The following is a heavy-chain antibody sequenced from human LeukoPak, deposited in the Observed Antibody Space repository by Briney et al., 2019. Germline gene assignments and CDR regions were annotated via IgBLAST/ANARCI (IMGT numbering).Heavy chain of an antibody. Sequence: SETLSLTCTVSGGSISSGSYYWSWIRQPAGKGLEWIGRIYTSGSTNYNPSLKSRVTISVDTSKSQFSLKLSSVTAADTAMYYCARGVDGYNDYWGQGTLVTVSS. CDR3: ARGVDGYNDY. D-gene: IGHD5-24*01. J-gene: IGHJ4*02. V-gene: IGHV4-61*02. CDR2: IYTSGST. CDR1: GGSISSGSYY.